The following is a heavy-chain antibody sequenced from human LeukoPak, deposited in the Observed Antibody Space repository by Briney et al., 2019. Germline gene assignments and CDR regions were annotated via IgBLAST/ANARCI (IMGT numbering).Heavy chain of an antibody. CDR3: ASGSRLRETDY. D-gene: IGHD6-25*01. V-gene: IGHV4-61*02. J-gene: IGHJ4*02. Sequence: PSETLSLTCSVSGGSISSSTYYWGWIRQPAGKGLEWIGRIYTSGSTNYNPSLKSRVTMSVDTSKNQFSLKLSSVTAADTAVYYCASGSRLRETDYWGQGTLVTVSS. CDR1: GGSISSSTYY. CDR2: IYTSGST.